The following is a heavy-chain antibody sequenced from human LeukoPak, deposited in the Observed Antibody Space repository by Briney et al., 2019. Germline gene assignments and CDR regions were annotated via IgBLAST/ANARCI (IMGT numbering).Heavy chain of an antibody. CDR2: ISGSGGST. D-gene: IGHD3-3*01. CDR1: GFTLSSYA. V-gene: IGHV3-23*01. CDR3: AKRPGTIFGVVILYYFDY. Sequence: GGSLRLSCAASGFTLSSYAMSWVRQAPGKGLEWVSAISGSGGSTYYADSVKGRFTISRDNSKNTLYLQMNSLRAEDTAVYYCAKRPGTIFGVVILYYFDYWGQGTLVTVSS. J-gene: IGHJ4*02.